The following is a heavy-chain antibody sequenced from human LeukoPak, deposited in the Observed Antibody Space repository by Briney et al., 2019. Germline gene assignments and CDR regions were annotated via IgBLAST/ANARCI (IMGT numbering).Heavy chain of an antibody. CDR1: GYTFTGYY. CDR2: INPNSGGT. D-gene: IGHD3-9*01. V-gene: IGHV1-2*02. Sequence: ASVKVSCKASGYTFTGYYMHWVRQAPGQGLEWMGWINPNSGGTNYAQKFQGRVTMTRDTSISTAYMELSSLRSEDTAVYYCARGWDDWDDAFDIWGQGTMVTVSS. CDR3: ARGWDDWDDAFDI. J-gene: IGHJ3*02.